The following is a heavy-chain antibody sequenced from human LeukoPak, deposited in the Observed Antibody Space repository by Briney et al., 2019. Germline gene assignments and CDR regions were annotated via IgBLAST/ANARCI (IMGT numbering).Heavy chain of an antibody. CDR1: GFTFRSYG. V-gene: IGHV3-30*02. Sequence: GGSLRLSCAASGFTFRSYGMYWVRQAPGKGLEWVALIQYDGTNKYYADSVKGRFTISRDNSKNTLYLQMNSLRPEDTAVYYCAKTGSRGGTFRPSYYYYYMDVWGEGTTVTISS. CDR2: IQYDGTNK. D-gene: IGHD3-9*01. J-gene: IGHJ6*03. CDR3: AKTGSRGGTFRPSYYYYYMDV.